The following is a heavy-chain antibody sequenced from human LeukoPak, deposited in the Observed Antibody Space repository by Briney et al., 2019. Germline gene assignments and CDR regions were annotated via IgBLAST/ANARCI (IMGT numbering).Heavy chain of an antibody. CDR2: IYNSGST. CDR1: GGSISSYY. D-gene: IGHD6-13*01. J-gene: IGHJ4*02. V-gene: IGHV4-59*01. Sequence: PSETLSLTCTVSGGSISSYYWSWIRQPPGKGLEWIGYIYNSGSTNYNPSLKSRVIISVDTSKNQFSLKLSSVTAADTAVYYCARAAFGSSYYHFDYWGQGTLVTVSS. CDR3: ARAAFGSSYYHFDY.